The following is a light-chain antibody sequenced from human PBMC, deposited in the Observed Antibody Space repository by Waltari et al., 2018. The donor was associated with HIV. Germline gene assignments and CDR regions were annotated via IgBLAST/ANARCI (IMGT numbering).Light chain of an antibody. V-gene: IGKV3-11*01. CDR2: DAS. CDR3: QQRISWPLT. CDR1: QSVGSL. Sequence: EIVLTQSPATLSLSPGERATLPCGASQSVGSLIARYQQKPGQAPRLLIYDASNRATDIPARFSGSRSGTDFTLTFSSLGPEDFAVYYCQQRISWPLTFGGGTKVELK. J-gene: IGKJ4*01.